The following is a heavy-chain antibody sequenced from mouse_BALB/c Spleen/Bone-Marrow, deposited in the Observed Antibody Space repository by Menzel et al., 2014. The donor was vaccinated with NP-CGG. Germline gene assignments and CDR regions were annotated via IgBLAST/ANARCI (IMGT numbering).Heavy chain of an antibody. J-gene: IGHJ4*01. D-gene: IGHD1-1*01. CDR1: GYAFTNYW. Sequence: VQLQQSGAELVRPGTSVKVSCKASGYAFTNYWIEWIKQRPGQGLEWIGVINPGSSGINYNEKFKGKATLTADKSSRTAYMQLSSLTSDDSAVYFCARELVRGMDYWGQGTSVTVSS. CDR2: INPGSSGI. CDR3: ARELVRGMDY. V-gene: IGHV1-54*01.